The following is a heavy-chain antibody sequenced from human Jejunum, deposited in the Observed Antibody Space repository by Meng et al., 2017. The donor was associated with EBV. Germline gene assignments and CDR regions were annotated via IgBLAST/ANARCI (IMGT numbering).Heavy chain of an antibody. J-gene: IGHJ4*02. CDR2: INPGNGNT. Sequence: QVQLVQSGAEVKKPGASVQVSCEASGYTFINYGIHWLRQAPGQRLELMGWINPGNGNTLYSQKFQGRVTITRDTSASTAYVELSRLRSEDTAVYYCSRDEKLGPYYFDYWGQGTLVTVSS. CDR3: SRDEKLGPYYFDY. CDR1: GYTFINYG. V-gene: IGHV1-3*01.